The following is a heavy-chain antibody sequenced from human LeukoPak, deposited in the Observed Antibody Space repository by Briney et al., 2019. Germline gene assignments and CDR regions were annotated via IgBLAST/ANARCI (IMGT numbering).Heavy chain of an antibody. CDR2: ISSSSSYI. CDR1: GFTFXSYS. Sequence: SLRLSCAXXGFTFXSYSMNWVRQAPGKGLEWVSSISSSSSYIYYADSVKGRFTISRDNAKNSLYLQMNSLRAEDTAVYYCARNHDYDYWGQGTLVTVSS. V-gene: IGHV3-21*01. CDR3: ARNHDYDY. D-gene: IGHD3-16*01. J-gene: IGHJ4*02.